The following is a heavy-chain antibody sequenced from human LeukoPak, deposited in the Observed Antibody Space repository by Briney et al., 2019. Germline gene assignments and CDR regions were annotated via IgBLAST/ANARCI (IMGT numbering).Heavy chain of an antibody. CDR2: INPNSGGT. V-gene: IGHV1-2*04. J-gene: IGHJ4*02. Sequence: EAAVKVCCKASGYTFTGYYMHWVRQAPGQGLEWMGWINPNSGGTNYAQKFQGWVTMTRDTSISTAYMELSRLRSDDTAVYYCARDGEVDSSGFDYWGQGTLVTVSS. CDR3: ARDGEVDSSGFDY. D-gene: IGHD3-22*01. CDR1: GYTFTGYY.